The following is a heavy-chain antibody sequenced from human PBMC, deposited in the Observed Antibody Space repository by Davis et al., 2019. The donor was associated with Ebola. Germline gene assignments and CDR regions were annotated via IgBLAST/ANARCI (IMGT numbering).Heavy chain of an antibody. CDR1: GFTFGDYA. CDR3: ARDESTVTTSWFDP. J-gene: IGHJ5*02. Sequence: PGGSLRLSCIASGFTFGDYAMSWFRQAPGKGLEWVGFIRSKAYGGTTEYAASVKGRFTISRDDSKSIAYPQMNSLKTEDTAVYYCARDESTVTTSWFDPWGQGTLVTVSS. CDR2: IRSKAYGGTT. V-gene: IGHV3-49*03. D-gene: IGHD4-11*01.